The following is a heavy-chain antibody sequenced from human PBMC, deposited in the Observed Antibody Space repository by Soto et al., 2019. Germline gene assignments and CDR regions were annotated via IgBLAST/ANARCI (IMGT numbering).Heavy chain of an antibody. CDR3: ASRVNTIFGVARPGDYYYMDV. V-gene: IGHV4-34*01. Sequence: TSKTLSLTCAVYGGSFSGYYWSWIRQPPGKGLEWIGEINHSGSTNYNPSLKSRVTISVDTSKNQFSLKLSSVTAADTAVYYCASRVNTIFGVARPGDYYYMDVWGKGTTVTVSS. D-gene: IGHD3-3*01. CDR2: INHSGST. CDR1: GGSFSGYY. J-gene: IGHJ6*03.